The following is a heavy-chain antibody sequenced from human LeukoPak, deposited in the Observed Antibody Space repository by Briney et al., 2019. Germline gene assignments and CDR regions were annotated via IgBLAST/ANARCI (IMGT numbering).Heavy chain of an antibody. CDR1: GFSFTNYA. J-gene: IGHJ4*02. CDR3: ARGSYCSGGSCYSAY. D-gene: IGHD2-15*01. V-gene: IGHV3-64*01. CDR2: ISSNGGTT. Sequence: GGSLRLSCTTSGFSFTNYAMNWVRQAPGKGLEYVSAISSNGGTTYYANSVKGRFTISRDNSKNTLYLQMGSLRAEDMAVYYCARGSYCSGGSCYSAYWGQGTLVTVSS.